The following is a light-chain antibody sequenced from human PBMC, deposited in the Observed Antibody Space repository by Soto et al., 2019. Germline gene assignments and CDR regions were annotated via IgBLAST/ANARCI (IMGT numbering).Light chain of an antibody. CDR3: QQGYTTPRT. CDR2: GAS. V-gene: IGKV1-39*01. J-gene: IGKJ1*01. CDR1: QNIRTY. Sequence: QMTQSPSSLSASVGARVTITCRASQNIRTYLNWYQQKPGKAPSLLIYGASTLQSGVPSRFSGSGSATDFTLTITSLLPEDFAPYYCQQGYTTPRTFGQGTKVEIK.